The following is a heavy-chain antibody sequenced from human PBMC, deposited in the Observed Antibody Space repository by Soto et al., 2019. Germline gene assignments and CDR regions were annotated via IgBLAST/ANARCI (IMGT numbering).Heavy chain of an antibody. CDR2: INSDGRTT. V-gene: IGHV3-74*01. J-gene: IGHJ6*04. CDR3: ARGNDGDYNGMDV. CDR1: GFTFSSYW. D-gene: IGHD4-17*01. Sequence: PGGSLRLSCAASGFTFSSYWMHWVRQAPGKGLVWVSHINSDGRTTSYADSVKGRFTISRDNAKNTLFMQMNSLRAEDTAIFYCARGNDGDYNGMDVWGKGTTVTVSS.